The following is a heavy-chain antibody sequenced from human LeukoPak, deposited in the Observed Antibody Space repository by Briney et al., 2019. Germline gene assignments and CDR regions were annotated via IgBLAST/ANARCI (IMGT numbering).Heavy chain of an antibody. J-gene: IGHJ4*02. CDR2: ITGSGGGT. CDR3: AKWGDYDVLTGYYDPDY. Sequence: DPGGSLRLSCAASGFTFSNYAMSWVRQAPGKGLEWVSAITGSGGGTYYADSVKGRFTISRDNSKNTLYLQMNNLRAEVTAVYYSAKWGDYDVLTGYYDPDYWGQGTLVTVSS. D-gene: IGHD3-9*01. CDR1: GFTFSNYA. V-gene: IGHV3-23*01.